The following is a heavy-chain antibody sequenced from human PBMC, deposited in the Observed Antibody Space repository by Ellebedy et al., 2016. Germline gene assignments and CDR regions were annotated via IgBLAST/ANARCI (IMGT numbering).Heavy chain of an antibody. J-gene: IGHJ4*02. D-gene: IGHD5-24*01. CDR1: GYTFPSYG. CDR2: ISAYNGKT. Sequence: ASVKVSCKASGYTFPSYGISWVRQAPGQGLEWMGWISAYNGKTNYAEKFQGRVTMTTDTSTSTAYMELRSLRSDDTAVYYCARAPLGRDGYNSFDYWGQGTLVTVSS. CDR3: ARAPLGRDGYNSFDY. V-gene: IGHV1-18*04.